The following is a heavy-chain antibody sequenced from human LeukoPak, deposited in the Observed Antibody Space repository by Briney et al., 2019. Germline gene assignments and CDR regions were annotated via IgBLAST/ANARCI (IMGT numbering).Heavy chain of an antibody. CDR3: ARDGALGYCSSTSCGYYMDV. D-gene: IGHD2-2*01. J-gene: IGHJ6*03. CDR1: GYTFTSYG. Sequence: ASVKVSCKASGYTFTSYGISWVRQAPGQGLEWMGWISADNGNTNYAQKLQDRVTMTTDTSTSTVYMELRSLRSDDTAVYYCARDGALGYCSSTSCGYYMDVWGKGTTVTVSS. V-gene: IGHV1-18*01. CDR2: ISADNGNT.